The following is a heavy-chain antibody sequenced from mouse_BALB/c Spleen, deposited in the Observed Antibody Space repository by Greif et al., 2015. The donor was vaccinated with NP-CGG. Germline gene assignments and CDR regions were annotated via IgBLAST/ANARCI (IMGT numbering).Heavy chain of an antibody. V-gene: IGHV5-6*01. CDR2: ISSGGSYT. CDR3: ARHGMDY. Sequence: EVKVVESGGDLVKPGGSLKLSCAASGFTFSSYGMSWVRQTPDKRLEWVATISSGGSYTYYPDSVKGRFTISRDNAKNTLYLQMSSLKSEDTDMYYCARHGMDYWGQGTSVTVSS. J-gene: IGHJ4*01. CDR1: GFTFSSYG.